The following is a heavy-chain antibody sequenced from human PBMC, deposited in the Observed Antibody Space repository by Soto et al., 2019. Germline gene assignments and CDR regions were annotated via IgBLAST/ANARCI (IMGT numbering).Heavy chain of an antibody. CDR3: ARVLRGVVNWFDP. D-gene: IGHD3-10*01. CDR1: GDTFTNFG. CDR2: IAHYNGNK. Sequence: HLVQSGPEVKKPGASVTVSCKTSGDTFTNFGLGWVRQAPGQGLEWMGWIAHYNGNKNYAQKFQGRLTLTTDTSTSTGYMELKSLEYDDTAVYYCARVLRGVVNWFDPWGQGTLVTVSS. V-gene: IGHV1-18*01. J-gene: IGHJ5*02.